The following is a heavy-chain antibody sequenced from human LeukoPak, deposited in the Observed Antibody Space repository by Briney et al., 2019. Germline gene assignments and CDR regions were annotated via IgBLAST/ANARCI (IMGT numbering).Heavy chain of an antibody. V-gene: IGHV3-23*01. Sequence: PGGSLRLSCAASGFTFSSYAMSWVRQAPGKGLERVSVISGSGGSTYYADSVKGRFTISRDNSKNTLYLQMNSLRAEDTAVYYCAFFGVVIRGGVGNWGQGTLVTVSS. D-gene: IGHD3-3*01. J-gene: IGHJ4*02. CDR2: ISGSGGST. CDR3: AFFGVVIRGGVGN. CDR1: GFTFSSYA.